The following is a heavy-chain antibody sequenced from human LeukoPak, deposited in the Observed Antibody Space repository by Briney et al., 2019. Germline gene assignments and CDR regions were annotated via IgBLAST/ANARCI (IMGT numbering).Heavy chain of an antibody. CDR3: ARSGGNQPGGY. CDR1: GFTFSSYG. CDR2: IWYDGSNK. Sequence: GGSLRLSCAASGFTFSSYGMHWVRQAPGKGLEWVAVIWYDGSNKYYADSVKGRFTISRDNSKNTLYLQMNSLRAEDTAVYYCARSGGNQPGGYWGQGTLVTVSS. J-gene: IGHJ4*02. D-gene: IGHD4-23*01. V-gene: IGHV3-33*01.